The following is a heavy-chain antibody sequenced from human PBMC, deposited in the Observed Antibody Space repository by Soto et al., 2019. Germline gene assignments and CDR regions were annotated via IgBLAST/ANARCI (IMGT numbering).Heavy chain of an antibody. V-gene: IGHV1-69*06. CDR3: ARGKIAAAGWENNWFDP. J-gene: IGHJ5*02. D-gene: IGHD6-13*01. CDR2: IIPIFGTA. Sequence: VASVKVSCKASGGTFSSYAISWVRQAPGQGPEWMGGIIPIFGTANYAQKFQGRVTITADKSTSTAYMELSSLRSEDTAVYYCARGKIAAAGWENNWFDPWGQGTLVTVSS. CDR1: GGTFSSYA.